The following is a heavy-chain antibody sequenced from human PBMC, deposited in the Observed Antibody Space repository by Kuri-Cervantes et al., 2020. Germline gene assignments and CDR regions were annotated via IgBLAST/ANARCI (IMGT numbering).Heavy chain of an antibody. Sequence: SQTLSLTCAVYGGSFSGYYWSWIRQPPGKGLEWIGEINHSGSTNYNPSLKSRVTISVDTSKNQFSLKLSSVTAADTAVYYCARGITMVRGRPPRFDYWGQGTLVTVSS. CDR2: INHSGST. CDR1: GGSFSGYY. CDR3: ARGITMVRGRPPRFDY. D-gene: IGHD3-10*01. J-gene: IGHJ4*02. V-gene: IGHV4-34*01.